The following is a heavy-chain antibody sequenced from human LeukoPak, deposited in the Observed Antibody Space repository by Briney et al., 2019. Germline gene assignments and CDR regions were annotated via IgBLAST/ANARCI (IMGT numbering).Heavy chain of an antibody. D-gene: IGHD6-19*01. V-gene: IGHV3-9*01. CDR2: ISWNSGSI. Sequence: GWSMRLFCAASGFTFDDNAMHWVRQAPGPGLEWVSGISWNSGSIGYADSVKGRFTISRDNAKISLYLKMNSLRAEDTAVDYCAKDQDRRAVAGTIFDYWGQGTLVTVSS. CDR1: GFTFDDNA. J-gene: IGHJ4*02. CDR3: AKDQDRRAVAGTIFDY.